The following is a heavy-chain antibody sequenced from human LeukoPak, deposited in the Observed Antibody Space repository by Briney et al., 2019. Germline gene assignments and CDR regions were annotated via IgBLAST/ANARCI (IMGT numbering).Heavy chain of an antibody. V-gene: IGHV4-34*01. D-gene: IGHD2-21*02. J-gene: IGHJ6*03. CDR1: GGSFSGYY. CDR2: INHSGST. CDR3: ARVGYCGGDCYSGDYYYYMDV. Sequence: SETLSLTCAVYGGSFSGYYWSWIRQPPGKGLEWIGEINHSGSTNYNPSLKSRDTISVDTSKNQFSLKLSSVTAADTAVYYCARVGYCGGDCYSGDYYYYMDVWGKGTTVTVSS.